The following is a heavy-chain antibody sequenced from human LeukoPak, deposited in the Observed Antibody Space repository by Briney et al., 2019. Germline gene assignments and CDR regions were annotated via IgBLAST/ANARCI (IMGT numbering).Heavy chain of an antibody. CDR3: AGDLIPINYYDSSGYYPKMKYYYYYGMDV. J-gene: IGHJ6*02. D-gene: IGHD3-22*01. V-gene: IGHV1-18*01. CDR2: ISAYNGNT. CDR1: GYTFTSYG. Sequence: ASVKVSCKASGYTFTSYGISWVRQAPGQGLEWMGWISAYNGNTNYAQKLQGRVTISVDTSKNQFSLKLSSVTAADTAVYYCAGDLIPINYYDSSGYYPKMKYYYYYGMDVWGQGTTVTVSS.